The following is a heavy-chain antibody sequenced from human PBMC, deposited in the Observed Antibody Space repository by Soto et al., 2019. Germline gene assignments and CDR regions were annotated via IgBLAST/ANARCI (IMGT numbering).Heavy chain of an antibody. CDR3: ATTPGGAAY. V-gene: IGHV3-30*04. CDR2: ISYNGKYE. Sequence: QVHLVESGGGVVQPGRSLRLSCAASGFTFSTYTMHWVRQAPGKGLEWVADISYNGKYEYYADSVKGRFTISRDNSKSTLYLQMNSLTPEDTAVYYGATTPGGAAYWGQGTLVTVSS. J-gene: IGHJ4*02. CDR1: GFTFSTYT. D-gene: IGHD2-15*01.